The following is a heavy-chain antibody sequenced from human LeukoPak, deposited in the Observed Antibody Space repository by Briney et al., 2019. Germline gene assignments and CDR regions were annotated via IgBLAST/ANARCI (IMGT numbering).Heavy chain of an antibody. J-gene: IGHJ2*01. V-gene: IGHV4-38-2*02. CDR2: IYYSGST. CDR1: GYSISSGYY. Sequence: KPSETLSLTCTVSGYSISSGYYWGWIRQPPGKGLEWIGYIYYSGSTYYNPSLKSRVTISVDTSKNQFSLKLSSVTAADTAVYYCARDSGDYWYFDLWGRGTLVTVSS. CDR3: ARDSGDYWYFDL. D-gene: IGHD4-17*01.